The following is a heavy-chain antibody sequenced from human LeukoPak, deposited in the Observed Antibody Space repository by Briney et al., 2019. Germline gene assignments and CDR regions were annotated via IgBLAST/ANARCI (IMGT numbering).Heavy chain of an antibody. J-gene: IGHJ4*02. V-gene: IGHV4-4*07. Sequence: SETLSLTCTVSGDSLRSYYWGWVRQPAGKGLEWIGRIYSTGTTFYNPSLKTRLTISIDTSKNQFSLRLTSVIAADTAVYYCARQGYTAGYYFLDYWSQGTLVTVSS. CDR1: GDSLRSYY. CDR2: IYSTGTT. CDR3: ARQGYTAGYYFLDY. D-gene: IGHD1-26*01.